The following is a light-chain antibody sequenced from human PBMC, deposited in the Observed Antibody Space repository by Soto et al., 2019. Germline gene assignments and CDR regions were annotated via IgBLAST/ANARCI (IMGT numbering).Light chain of an antibody. J-gene: IGKJ2*01. Sequence: EIVLTQSPATLSLSPGERATLSCRASQSVSSYLAWYQKKPGQAPRLLIYDATNRATGIPARFSGNGFGTDFTLTISRLEPEDFAVYYCQQYVTSPYIFGQGTKLEIK. V-gene: IGKV3-11*01. CDR1: QSVSSY. CDR3: QQYVTSPYI. CDR2: DAT.